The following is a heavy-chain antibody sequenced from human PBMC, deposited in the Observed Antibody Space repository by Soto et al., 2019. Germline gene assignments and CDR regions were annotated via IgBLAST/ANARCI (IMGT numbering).Heavy chain of an antibody. Sequence: SETLSLTCTVSGGSISSSSYYWGWIRQPPGKGLEWIGSIYYSGSTYYNPSLKSRVTISADTSKNQFSLKLSSVTAADTAVYYGARRSRQITIFGVVIMVEYDAFDIWGQGTMVTVSS. D-gene: IGHD3-3*01. CDR2: IYYSGST. CDR1: GGSISSSSYY. CDR3: ARRSRQITIFGVVIMVEYDAFDI. V-gene: IGHV4-39*01. J-gene: IGHJ3*02.